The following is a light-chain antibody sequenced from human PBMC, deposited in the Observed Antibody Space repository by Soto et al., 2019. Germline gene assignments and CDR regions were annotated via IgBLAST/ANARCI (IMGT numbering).Light chain of an antibody. CDR1: QSISSY. V-gene: IGKV1-39*01. J-gene: IGKJ1*01. CDR2: ASS. Sequence: DIQMTQSPSSLSASVGDRVTITCRASQSISSYLNWYQQKTGKATKLLIYASSNLQSGVPSRYGGGGSGTDFTLTISSLQPEDFAIFFCQQSYRGPPTFGQGTKVEIK. CDR3: QQSYRGPPT.